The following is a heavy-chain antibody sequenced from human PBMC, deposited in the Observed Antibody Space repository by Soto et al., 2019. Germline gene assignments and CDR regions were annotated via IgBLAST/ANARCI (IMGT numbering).Heavy chain of an antibody. CDR1: GYTFTNFW. CDR3: VRHSGKIDSSVGPRSFDY. Sequence: ESLNISCESSGYTFTNFWIGWVRQMPGTGLECMGIIYPRDSDTRYSPSFQDRVTMSVDTSIDTAYLQWSSLKASDTGTYYCVRHSGKIDSSVGPRSFDYWGQGTLVTVS. D-gene: IGHD6-13*01. J-gene: IGHJ4*02. V-gene: IGHV5-51*01. CDR2: IYPRDSDT.